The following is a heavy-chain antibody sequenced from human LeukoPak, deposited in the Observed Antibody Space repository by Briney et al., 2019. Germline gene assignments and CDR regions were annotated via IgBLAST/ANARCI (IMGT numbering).Heavy chain of an antibody. Sequence: GGSLRLSCAASEFSVGSNYMTWVRQAPGKGLEWVSLIYSGGSTYYADSVKGRFTISRDNANNSLYLQMNSLRAEDTAVYYCAREGDSGYVELDYWGQGTLVTVSS. V-gene: IGHV3-66*01. CDR1: EFSVGSNY. J-gene: IGHJ4*02. CDR2: IYSGGST. D-gene: IGHD5-12*01. CDR3: AREGDSGYVELDY.